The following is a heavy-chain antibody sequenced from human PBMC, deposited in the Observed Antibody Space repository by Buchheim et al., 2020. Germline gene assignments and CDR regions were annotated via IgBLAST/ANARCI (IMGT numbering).Heavy chain of an antibody. V-gene: IGHV1-2*02. CDR2: IYPNSGGT. J-gene: IGHJ6*02. CDR3: ARDIEGAKVVVPAADYGMDV. Sequence: QVQLVQSGAEVKKPGASVKVSCKASGYTFTGYSIHWVRQAPGQGLEWMGWIYPNSGGTSYAQNFQGRVTMTRDTSISTAYMELSSLRSEDTAVYYCARDIEGAKVVVPAADYGMDVWGQGTT. D-gene: IGHD2-2*01. CDR1: GYTFTGYS.